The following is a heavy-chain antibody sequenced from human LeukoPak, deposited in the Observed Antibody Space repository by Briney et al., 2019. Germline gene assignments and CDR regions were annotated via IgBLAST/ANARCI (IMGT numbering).Heavy chain of an antibody. CDR1: VFTFSDYY. Sequence: KTGGSLRLSCAASVFTFSDYYMSWIRRAPGKGLEWVSYISSSSSYTNYADSVKGRFTISRDNAKNSLYLQMNSLRAEDTAVYYCASTIFGVVTHDAFDIWGQGTMVTVSS. J-gene: IGHJ3*02. D-gene: IGHD3-3*01. V-gene: IGHV3-11*06. CDR2: ISSSSSYT. CDR3: ASTIFGVVTHDAFDI.